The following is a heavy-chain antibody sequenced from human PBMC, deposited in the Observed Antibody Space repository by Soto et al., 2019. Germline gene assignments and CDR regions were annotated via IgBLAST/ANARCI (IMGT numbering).Heavy chain of an antibody. CDR2: IWHDASNA. J-gene: IGHJ6*03. CDR1: GFTFSNYG. V-gene: IGHV3-33*01. CDR3: ARSKFIRILEWLQPPMDV. D-gene: IGHD3-3*01. Sequence: GGSLRLSCEASGFTFSNYGMHWVRQAPGKGLEWVAGIWHDASNAYYADSVKGRFTISRDNSKNTLYLQMNSLRAEDTAVYYCARSKFIRILEWLQPPMDVWGKGATVTVSS.